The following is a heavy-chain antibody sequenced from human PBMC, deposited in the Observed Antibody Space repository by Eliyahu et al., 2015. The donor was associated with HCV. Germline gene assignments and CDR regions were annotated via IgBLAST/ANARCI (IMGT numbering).Heavy chain of an antibody. CDR1: GYTFTGYY. CDR2: INPNSGDT. CDR3: ATVDIGSFDY. J-gene: IGHJ4*02. Sequence: QVQLVQSGAEVRKPGALVKVSCKAXGYTFTGYYIHWVRQAPGQGLEWMGWINPNSGDTKYPQRFQGRVTMTRDTSISTAYMEVSRLGSDDTAVYFCATVDIGSFDYWGQGTLVTVSS. D-gene: IGHD2-15*01. V-gene: IGHV1-2*02.